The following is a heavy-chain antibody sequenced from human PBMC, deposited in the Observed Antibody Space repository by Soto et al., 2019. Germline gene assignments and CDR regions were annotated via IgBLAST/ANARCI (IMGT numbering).Heavy chain of an antibody. J-gene: IGHJ4*02. Sequence: QVQLQESGPGLVRPSQTLSLTCTVSGGSISSGGYYWSWIRQHPGKGLEWIGYIYYSGSTYYNPSLKSRVTISVDTSKNQFSLKLSSVTAADTAVYYCARMTTVTTWALEYWGQGTLVTVSS. CDR2: IYYSGST. D-gene: IGHD4-17*01. CDR1: GGSISSGGYY. V-gene: IGHV4-31*03. CDR3: ARMTTVTTWALEY.